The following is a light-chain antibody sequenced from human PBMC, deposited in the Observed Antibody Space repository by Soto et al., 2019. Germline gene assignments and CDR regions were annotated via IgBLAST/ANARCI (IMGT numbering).Light chain of an antibody. Sequence: DIQMTQSPSTLSASVGDRVTITCRASQSTTGWLAWYQQKPGKAPKLLIYKTSSLESGVPARFSGSGSGTEFTLTIGCLQADDFATYYCQQYTPYSYTFSKGTKLEIK. CDR1: QSTTGW. CDR3: QQYTPYSYT. CDR2: KTS. V-gene: IGKV1-5*03. J-gene: IGKJ2*01.